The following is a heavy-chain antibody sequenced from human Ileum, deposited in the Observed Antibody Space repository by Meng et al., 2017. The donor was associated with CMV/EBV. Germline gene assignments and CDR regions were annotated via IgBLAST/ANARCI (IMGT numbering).Heavy chain of an antibody. CDR1: GFTFSDYS. D-gene: IGHD6-6*01. CDR3: ARFSSSSRRYFDY. Sequence: ASGFTFSDYSMSWIRQAPGKGLEWLSYLSSSGSTMYYADSVKGRFTISRDNAMNSLSLQMNSLRAEDTAIYYCARFSSSSRRYFDYWGQGTLVTVSS. V-gene: IGHV3-11*01. CDR2: LSSSGSTM. J-gene: IGHJ4*02.